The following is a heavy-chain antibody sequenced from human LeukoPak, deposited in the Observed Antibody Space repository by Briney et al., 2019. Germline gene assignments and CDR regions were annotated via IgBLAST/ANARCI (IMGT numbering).Heavy chain of an antibody. CDR2: ISHDGATK. Sequence: GGSLRLSCAASGFSFSNFAIHWVRQAPGKGLEWLAVISHDGATKHYADSVKGRFTISRDNSNNSLSLQMNSQSAEDTAVYYCARARGRWHLLPLDFWGQGTLVTVSS. CDR3: ARARGRWHLLPLDF. J-gene: IGHJ4*02. CDR1: GFSFSNFA. D-gene: IGHD1-26*01. V-gene: IGHV3-30*04.